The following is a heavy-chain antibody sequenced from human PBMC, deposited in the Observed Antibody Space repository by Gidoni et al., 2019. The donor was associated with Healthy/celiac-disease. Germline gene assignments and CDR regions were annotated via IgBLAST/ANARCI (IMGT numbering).Heavy chain of an antibody. J-gene: IGHJ3*02. Sequence: QVQLQESGPGLVKPSETLSLTCTVSGGSISSYYWSWIRQPPGKGLEWIGYIYYSGSTNYNPSLKSRVTISVDTSKNQFSLKLSSVTAADTAVYYCARGPMVRGAFGAFDIWGQGTMVTVSS. CDR1: GGSISSYY. V-gene: IGHV4-59*01. D-gene: IGHD3-10*01. CDR3: ARGPMVRGAFGAFDI. CDR2: IYYSGST.